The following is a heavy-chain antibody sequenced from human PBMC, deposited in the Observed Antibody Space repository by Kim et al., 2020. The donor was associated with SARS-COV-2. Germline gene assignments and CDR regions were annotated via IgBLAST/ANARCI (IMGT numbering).Heavy chain of an antibody. CDR2: GNGKK. J-gene: IGHJ4*02. V-gene: IGHV1-3*01. D-gene: IGHD3-16*01. Sequence: GNGKKIYTQKFQGRVSVTTDTSASTAYMELSFLRSEDSAVYYCLGGFYFDYWGQGTLVTVSS. CDR3: LGGFYFDY.